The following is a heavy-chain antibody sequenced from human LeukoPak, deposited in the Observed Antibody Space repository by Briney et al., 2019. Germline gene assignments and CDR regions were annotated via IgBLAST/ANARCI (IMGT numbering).Heavy chain of an antibody. CDR2: MSPNSGDT. CDR3: ARGPPNWGYDY. Sequence: ASVKVSCKASGGTFSSYAINWVRQATGQRPEWMGWMSPNSGDTGYAQKFQDGVTMTRNTSISTAYMELSSLRSDDTAVYYCARGPPNWGYDYWGPGTLVTVSS. J-gene: IGHJ4*02. D-gene: IGHD7-27*01. CDR1: GGTFSSYA. V-gene: IGHV1-8*02.